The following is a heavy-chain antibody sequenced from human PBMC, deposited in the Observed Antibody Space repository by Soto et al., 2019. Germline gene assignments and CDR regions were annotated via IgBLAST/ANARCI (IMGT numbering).Heavy chain of an antibody. CDR3: ARVWRRGWHFDL. D-gene: IGHD1-1*01. CDR1: GGSISSHY. V-gene: IGHV4-59*11. J-gene: IGHJ2*01. CDR2: ISDSGSA. Sequence: QVQLQESGPGLVKPSETLSLNCTVSGGSISSHYWSWIRQPPGKGLEWIGYISDSGSATYSPSLKSRLTISVAASKNLVSLNLRSVTAADTAVYYCARVWRRGWHFDLWGRGTLATVSS.